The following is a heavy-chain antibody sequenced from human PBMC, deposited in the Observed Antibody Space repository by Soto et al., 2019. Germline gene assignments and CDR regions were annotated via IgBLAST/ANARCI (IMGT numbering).Heavy chain of an antibody. CDR2: ITPIFGTA. D-gene: IGHD3-9*01. CDR3: ASPLPDILTGRYYYGMDV. V-gene: IGHV1-69*06. Sequence: GASVKVSCKASGYSFIGYYMHWVRQAPGQGLELMGGITPIFGTANYAQKFQGRVTITADKSTSTAYMELSSLRSEDTAVYYCASPLPDILTGRYYYGMDVWGQGTTVTVSS. CDR1: GYSFIGYY. J-gene: IGHJ6*02.